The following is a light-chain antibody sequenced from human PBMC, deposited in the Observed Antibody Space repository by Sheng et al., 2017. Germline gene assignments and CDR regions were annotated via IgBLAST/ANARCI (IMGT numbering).Light chain of an antibody. CDR3: QQYNSYLVT. J-gene: IGKJ4*01. Sequence: DIQMTQSPSTLSASVGDRVTITCRASQNINTWLAWYQQKPGKAPKLLIYKASSLESGVPSRFSGSGSGTEFTLTISSLQPDDYATYYCQQYNSYLVTFGGGTKVEIK. V-gene: IGKV1-5*03. CDR2: KAS. CDR1: QNINTW.